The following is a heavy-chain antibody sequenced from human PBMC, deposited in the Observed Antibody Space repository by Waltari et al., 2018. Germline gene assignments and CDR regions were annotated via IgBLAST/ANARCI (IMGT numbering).Heavy chain of an antibody. J-gene: IGHJ3*02. CDR3: AKAHLNIPPLKGSGWYSDAFDI. Sequence: QVQLVESGGGVVQPGRSLRLSCAASGFTFSSYGMPWVRQALGRGLEWVAVIRDDGSNKYYADSVKGRFTISRDKSKNTLYLQMSSLRAEDTAMYYCAKAHLNIPPLKGSGWYSDAFDIWGQGTMVTVSS. D-gene: IGHD6-19*01. CDR1: GFTFSSYG. V-gene: IGHV3-30*18. CDR2: IRDDGSNK.